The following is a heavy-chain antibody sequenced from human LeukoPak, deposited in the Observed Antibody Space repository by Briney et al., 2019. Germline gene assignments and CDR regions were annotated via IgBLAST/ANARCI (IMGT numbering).Heavy chain of an antibody. CDR3: ARTDPIYNWFDP. CDR2: IIPIFGTA. D-gene: IGHD2-21*01. CDR1: GGTFSSYA. V-gene: IGHV1-69*13. J-gene: IGHJ5*02. Sequence: GASVKVSCKASGGTFSSYAISWVRQAPGQGLEWMGGIIPIFGTANYAQKFQGRVTITADESTSTAYMELSSLRSEDTAVYYCARTDPIYNWFDPWGQGTLVTVSS.